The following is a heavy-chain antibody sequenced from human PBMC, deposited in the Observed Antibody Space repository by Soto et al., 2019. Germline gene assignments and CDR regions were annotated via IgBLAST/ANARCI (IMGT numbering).Heavy chain of an antibody. Sequence: GSLRLSCSASGFTFSDYAMHWVRQAPGKGLEYVSSISSDGRPTYYADSVKGRFAISRDNSRNTLYLQMSSLRVEDTAVYYCVKDRWIDYWGQGILVTVSS. CDR3: VKDRWIDY. CDR2: ISSDGRPT. CDR1: GFTFSDYA. D-gene: IGHD2-15*01. J-gene: IGHJ4*02. V-gene: IGHV3-64D*06.